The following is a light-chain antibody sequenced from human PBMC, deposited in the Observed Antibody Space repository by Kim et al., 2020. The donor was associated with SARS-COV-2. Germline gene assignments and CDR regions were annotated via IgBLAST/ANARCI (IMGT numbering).Light chain of an antibody. CDR3: HQYGNSPNT. CDR1: RSLSSSY. CDR2: GAA. V-gene: IGKV3-20*01. Sequence: LTRGESATLSCRTSRSLSSSYLAWYQQKPGQAPRLLIYGAASRATGIPDRFSGSGSGSVFTLTISRLEPADFAVYYCHQYGNSPNTFGQGTKLEI. J-gene: IGKJ2*01.